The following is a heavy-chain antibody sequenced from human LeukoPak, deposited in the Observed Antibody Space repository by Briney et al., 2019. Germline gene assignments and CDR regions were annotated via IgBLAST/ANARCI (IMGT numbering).Heavy chain of an antibody. CDR1: GGSISGYS. CDR2: FNNSRTT. V-gene: IGHV4-59*01. Sequence: SETLSLTCTVSGGSISGYSWTWIRQPPGQGLEWIGYFNNSRTTSYNPSLTGLVTISVDTAMDQISLKLNSVTAADTAVYYCARLKFYDSTGYSPGYYMDVWGKGTAVTVSS. J-gene: IGHJ6*03. D-gene: IGHD3-22*01. CDR3: ARLKFYDSTGYSPGYYMDV.